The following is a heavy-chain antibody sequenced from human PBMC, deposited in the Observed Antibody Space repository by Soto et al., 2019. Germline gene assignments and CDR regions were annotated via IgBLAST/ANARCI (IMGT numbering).Heavy chain of an antibody. J-gene: IGHJ6*02. CDR1: GGSFSGYY. V-gene: IGHV4-34*01. D-gene: IGHD6-19*01. CDR2: INYSGST. Sequence: PSETLSLTCDVYGGSFSGYYWSWIRQPPGKGLEWIGEINYSGSTNYNPSLKSRVTISVDTSKNQFSLKLSSVTAADTAVYYCASKASSSGWYTWMPYYYGMDVWGQGTTVTVSS. CDR3: ASKASSSGWYTWMPYYYGMDV.